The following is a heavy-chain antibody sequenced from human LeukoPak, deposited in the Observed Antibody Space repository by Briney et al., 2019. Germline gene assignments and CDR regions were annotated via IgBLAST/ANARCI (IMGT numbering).Heavy chain of an antibody. Sequence: GGSLRLSCAASGFTVSSSYMSWVRQAPGKGLEWVSVIYSGGTIYYADSVKGRFTISRDNAKNSLYLQMNSLRAEDTGVYYCARGMDVWGQGTTVTVSS. CDR1: GFTVSSSY. V-gene: IGHV3-53*01. CDR3: ARGMDV. J-gene: IGHJ6*02. CDR2: IYSGGTI.